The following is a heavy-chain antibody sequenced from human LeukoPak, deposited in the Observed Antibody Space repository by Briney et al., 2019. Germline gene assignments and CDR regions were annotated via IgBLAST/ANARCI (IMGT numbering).Heavy chain of an antibody. CDR3: ARGGPWEAAAGTSWFDP. D-gene: IGHD6-13*01. CDR2: INLNSGGT. Sequence: ASVKVSCKTSGFTFTGYYVHWVRQAPGQGLEWMGWINLNSGGTTYAQNFQGRVTMTRDTSISTAYMELSRLRSDDTAVYYCARGGPWEAAAGTSWFDPWGQGTLVTVSS. CDR1: GFTFTGYY. J-gene: IGHJ5*02. V-gene: IGHV1-2*02.